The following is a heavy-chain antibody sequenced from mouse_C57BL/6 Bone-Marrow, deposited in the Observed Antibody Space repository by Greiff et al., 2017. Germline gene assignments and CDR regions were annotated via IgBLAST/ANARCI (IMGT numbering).Heavy chain of an antibody. V-gene: IGHV1-80*01. J-gene: IGHJ2*01. CDR1: GYAFSSYW. D-gene: IGHD1-1*01. CDR3: ARSGSSYTDY. Sequence: VKLQESGAELVKPGASVKISCKASGYAFSSYWMNWVKQRPGKGLEWIGQIYPGDGDTNYNGKFKGKATLTADKSSSTAYMQLSSLTSEDSAVYFCARSGSSYTDYWGQGTTLTVSS. CDR2: IYPGDGDT.